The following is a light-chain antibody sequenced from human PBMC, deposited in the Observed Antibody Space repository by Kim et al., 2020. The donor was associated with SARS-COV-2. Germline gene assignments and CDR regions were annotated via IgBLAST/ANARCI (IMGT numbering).Light chain of an antibody. CDR2: GAS. Sequence: DIQLTQSPSFLSASVGDRVTITCRDSQGISSYLGWYQQKPGKAPKLLIYGASTLQSGVPSRFSGSGSGTEFTLTISSLQPDDFATYTCQQLNSYPLTFGGGTKVDIK. CDR3: QQLNSYPLT. CDR1: QGISSY. J-gene: IGKJ4*01. V-gene: IGKV1-9*01.